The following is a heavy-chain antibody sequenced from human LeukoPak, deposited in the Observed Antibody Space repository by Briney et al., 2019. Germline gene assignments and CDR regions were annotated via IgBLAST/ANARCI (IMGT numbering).Heavy chain of an antibody. CDR2: ISSSSSTI. CDR3: AREHHYDSSAYYFDY. V-gene: IGHV3-48*01. Sequence: GGSLRLSCAASEFTFSSYSMNWVRQAPGKGLEWVSYISSSSSTIYYADSVKGRFTISRDNAKNSLYLQMNSLRAEDTAVYYCAREHHYDSSAYYFDYWGQGTLVTVSS. D-gene: IGHD3-22*01. CDR1: EFTFSSYS. J-gene: IGHJ4*02.